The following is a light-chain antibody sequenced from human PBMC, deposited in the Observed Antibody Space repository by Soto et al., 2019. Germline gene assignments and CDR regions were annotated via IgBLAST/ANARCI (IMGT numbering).Light chain of an antibody. CDR3: CLYAGSIWV. CDR2: EGS. CDR1: SSDVGSYNL. Sequence: QSALTQPASVSGSPGQSITISCTGTSSDVGSYNLVSWYQHHPGKAPKLVIYEGSERPSGVSNRFSGSKSGNTASLTISGLQTEDEADYYCCLYAGSIWVFGGGTQLTVL. V-gene: IGLV2-23*01. J-gene: IGLJ7*01.